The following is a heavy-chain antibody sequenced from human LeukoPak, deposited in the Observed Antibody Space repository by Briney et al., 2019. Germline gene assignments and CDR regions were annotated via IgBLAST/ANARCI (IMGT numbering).Heavy chain of an antibody. CDR2: IYYSGST. J-gene: IGHJ3*02. Sequence: KTSETLSLACTVSGGSISSYYWSWIRQPPGKGLEWIGYIYYSGSTYYNPSLKSRVTISVDTSKNQFSLKLSSVTAADTAVYYCARVYDSSGYTPYDAFDIWGQGTMVTVSS. D-gene: IGHD3-22*01. CDR1: GGSISSYY. V-gene: IGHV4-59*12. CDR3: ARVYDSSGYTPYDAFDI.